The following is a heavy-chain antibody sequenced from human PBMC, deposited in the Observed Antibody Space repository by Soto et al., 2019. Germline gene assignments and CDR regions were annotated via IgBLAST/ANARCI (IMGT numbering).Heavy chain of an antibody. V-gene: IGHV3-53*01. J-gene: IGHJ5*02. CDR3: ARYYCGGDCYYFPDRWFDH. D-gene: IGHD2-21*02. CDR1: GFTVSSNH. CDR2: IYSGGST. Sequence: GGSLRLSCAASGFTVSSNHMSWVRQAPGKGLEWVSVIYSGGSTYYADSVKGRFTISRDNSKNTLYLQMNSLRAEDTAVYYCARYYCGGDCYYFPDRWFDHWGQGTLVTVSS.